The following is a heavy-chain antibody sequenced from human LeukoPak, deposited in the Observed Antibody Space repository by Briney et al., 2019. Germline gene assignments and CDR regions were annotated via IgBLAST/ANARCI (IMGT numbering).Heavy chain of an antibody. J-gene: IGHJ4*02. Sequence: PGGSLRLSCAASGFTFSSYAMSWVRQAPGKGLEGVSAISGSGGSTYYADSVKGRFTISRDNSKNTLYLQMNSLRAEDTAVYYCTKYERKCSSNSSLYWGQGTMVTVSS. CDR1: GFTFSSYA. CDR3: TKYERKCSSNSSLY. CDR2: ISGSGGST. V-gene: IGHV3-23*01. D-gene: IGHD2-2*01.